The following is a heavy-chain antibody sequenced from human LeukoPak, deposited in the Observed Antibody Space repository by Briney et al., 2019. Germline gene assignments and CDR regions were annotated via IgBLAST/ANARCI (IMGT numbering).Heavy chain of an antibody. CDR3: ARGSPTVTDWYFDL. J-gene: IGHJ2*01. Sequence: GGSLRLSCAASGFTFSSYGMHWVRQAPGKGLEWVAFIRYDGSNKYYADSVKGRFTISRDNAKNSLYLQMNSLRAEDTAVYYCARGSPTVTDWYFDLWGRGTLVTVSS. D-gene: IGHD4-11*01. V-gene: IGHV3-30*02. CDR1: GFTFSSYG. CDR2: IRYDGSNK.